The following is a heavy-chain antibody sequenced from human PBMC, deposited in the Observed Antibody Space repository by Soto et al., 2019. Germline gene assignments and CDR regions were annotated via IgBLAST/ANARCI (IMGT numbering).Heavy chain of an antibody. Sequence: QVQLVQSGAEVKKPGASVKVSCKASGYTFTSYDINWVRQATGQGLEWMGWMNPNSGNTGYAQKFQGRVTMTRNTAISKAYMGVNSLRSEGTAVYYFSRHYYYDSSGSKWGQGTLVTVSS. J-gene: IGHJ4*02. D-gene: IGHD3-22*01. CDR2: MNPNSGNT. CDR1: GYTFTSYD. CDR3: SRHYYYDSSGSK. V-gene: IGHV1-8*01.